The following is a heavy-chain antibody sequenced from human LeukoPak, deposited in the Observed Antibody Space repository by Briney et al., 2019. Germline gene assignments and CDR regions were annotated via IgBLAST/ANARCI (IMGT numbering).Heavy chain of an antibody. CDR1: GGTFSSYA. D-gene: IGHD6-13*01. Sequence: SVKVSFKASGGTFSSYAISWVRQAPGQGLEWMGGIIPIFGTANYAQKFQGRVTITADESTSTAYMELSSLRSEDTAVYYCARHHWGDSSSWYYFDYWGQGTLVTVS. J-gene: IGHJ4*02. CDR2: IIPIFGTA. V-gene: IGHV1-69*13. CDR3: ARHHWGDSSSWYYFDY.